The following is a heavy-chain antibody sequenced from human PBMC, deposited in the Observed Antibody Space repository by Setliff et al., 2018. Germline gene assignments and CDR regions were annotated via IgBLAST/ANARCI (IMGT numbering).Heavy chain of an antibody. CDR3: ARGRGPDIVVTIPGDY. V-gene: IGHV1-18*01. CDR1: GYNFITLG. D-gene: IGHD2-15*01. CDR2: ISPYSGKT. Sequence: ASVKVSCKTSGYNFITLGINWVRQAPGQGLEWVGWISPYSGKTDYAQKFQGRVIMTIDSATTPAYMELKTLRSDDTAVYYCARGRGPDIVVTIPGDYWGQGTQVTVSS. J-gene: IGHJ4*02.